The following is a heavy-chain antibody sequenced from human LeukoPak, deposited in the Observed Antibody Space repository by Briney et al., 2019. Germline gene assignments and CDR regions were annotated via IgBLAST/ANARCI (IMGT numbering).Heavy chain of an antibody. J-gene: IGHJ5*02. Sequence: TPSETLSLTCAVSGGSIRNSSFYWGWIRQPPGKGLEWIASIYNSGTTYYNPSLKSRITIFVDTSKNQVSLKLRSVTAADTAVYYCARGRLSYYDFWSAEGRDWFDPWGQGTLVTVSS. D-gene: IGHD3-3*01. CDR3: ARGRLSYYDFWSAEGRDWFDP. CDR2: IYNSGTT. CDR1: GGSIRNSSFY. V-gene: IGHV4-39*01.